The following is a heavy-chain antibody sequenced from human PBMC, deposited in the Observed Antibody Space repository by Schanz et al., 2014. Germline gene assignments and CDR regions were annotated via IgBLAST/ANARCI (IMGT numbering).Heavy chain of an antibody. Sequence: EVQLVESGGGLVQPGGSLRLSCAASGFSIRNHDMHWVRQATGAGLEWVSAIGTAGDTFYLDSVKGRFTISRENAKNSLYLQMNSLRAGDTAVYYCARDSGPYYDKSMDVWGQGTTVAVSS. CDR1: GFSIRNHD. J-gene: IGHJ6*02. V-gene: IGHV3-13*04. CDR3: ARDSGPYYDKSMDV. D-gene: IGHD3-9*01. CDR2: IGTAGDT.